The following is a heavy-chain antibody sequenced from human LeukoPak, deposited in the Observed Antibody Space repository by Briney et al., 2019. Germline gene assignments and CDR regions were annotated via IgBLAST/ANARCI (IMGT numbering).Heavy chain of an antibody. J-gene: IGHJ5*02. CDR3: AVTVAGTVRWFDP. D-gene: IGHD6-19*01. V-gene: IGHV4-34*01. CDR2: INHSGST. Sequence: SETLSLTCAVYGGSFSGYYWSCIRQPPGKGLEWIGEINHSGSTNYNPSLKSRVTISVDTSKNQFSLKLSSVTAADTAVYYCAVTVAGTVRWFDPWGQGTLVTVSS. CDR1: GGSFSGYY.